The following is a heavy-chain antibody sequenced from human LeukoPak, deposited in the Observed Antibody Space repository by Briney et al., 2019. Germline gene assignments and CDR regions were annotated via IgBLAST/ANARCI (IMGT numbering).Heavy chain of an antibody. CDR2: IYYSGST. D-gene: IGHD1-26*01. Sequence: SETLSLTCTVSGGSISSYYWSWIRQPPGKGLEWIGYIYYSGSTSYNPSLKSRVTISVDTSKNQFSLKLSSVTAADTAVYYCARGRRGARVFNWFDPWGQGTLVTVSS. J-gene: IGHJ5*02. V-gene: IGHV4-59*12. CDR3: ARGRRGARVFNWFDP. CDR1: GGSISSYY.